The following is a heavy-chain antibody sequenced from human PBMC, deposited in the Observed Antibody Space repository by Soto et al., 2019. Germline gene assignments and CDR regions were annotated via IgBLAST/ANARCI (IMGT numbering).Heavy chain of an antibody. V-gene: IGHV1-69*01. CDR3: ARGMVVAATLVSRYYYYGMDV. Sequence: QVQLVQSGAEVKKPGSSVKVSCKASGGTFSSYAISWVRQAPGQGLEWMGGIIPIFGTANYAQKFQGRVTLTADESTSTAYMELSSLRSEDTAVYYCARGMVVAATLVSRYYYYGMDVWGQGTTVTVSS. D-gene: IGHD2-15*01. CDR1: GGTFSSYA. J-gene: IGHJ6*02. CDR2: IIPIFGTA.